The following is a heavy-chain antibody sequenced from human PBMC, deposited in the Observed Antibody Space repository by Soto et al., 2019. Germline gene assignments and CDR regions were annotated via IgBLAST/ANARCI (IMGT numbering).Heavy chain of an antibody. J-gene: IGHJ4*02. CDR1: GGSISSGDYY. CDR2: IYYSGST. Sequence: SETLSLTCTVSGGSISSGDYYWSWIRQPPGKGLEWIGYIYYSGSTYYNPSLKSRVTISVDTSKNQLSLKLSSVTAADTAVYYCARTLTLNDYDSSGNYFDYWGQGTLVTVS. V-gene: IGHV4-30-4*01. D-gene: IGHD3-22*01. CDR3: ARTLTLNDYDSSGNYFDY.